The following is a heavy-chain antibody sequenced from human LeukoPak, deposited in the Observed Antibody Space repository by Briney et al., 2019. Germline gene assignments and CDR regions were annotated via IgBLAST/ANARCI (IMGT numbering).Heavy chain of an antibody. V-gene: IGHV1-69*10. CDR2: IIPILGIA. D-gene: IGHD6-13*01. Sequence: ASVKVSCKASGGTFSSYAISWVRQARGQGLEWMGRIIPILGIAKYAQKFQGRVTITADKSTSTAYMELSSLRSEDTAVYYCATGSQIIADGGDSINLHDYWGQGTLVTVSS. J-gene: IGHJ4*02. CDR3: ATGSQIIADGGDSINLHDY. CDR1: GGTFSSYA.